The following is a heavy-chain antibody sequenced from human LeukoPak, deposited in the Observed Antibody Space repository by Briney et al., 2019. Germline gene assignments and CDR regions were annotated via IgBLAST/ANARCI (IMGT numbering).Heavy chain of an antibody. D-gene: IGHD3-10*01. J-gene: IGHJ4*02. CDR3: ARGFPRYYGSGSSVYFDY. CDR2: INHSGST. Sequence: SETLSLTCAVYGGSFSGYYWSWIRQPPGKGLEWIGEINHSGSTNYNPSLKSRVTISVDTSKNQFSLKLSSVTAADMAVYYCARGFPRYYGSGSSVYFDYWGQGTLVTVSS. V-gene: IGHV4-34*01. CDR1: GGSFSGYY.